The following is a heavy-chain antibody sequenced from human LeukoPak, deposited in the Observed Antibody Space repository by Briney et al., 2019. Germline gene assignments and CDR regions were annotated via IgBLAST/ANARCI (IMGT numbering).Heavy chain of an antibody. V-gene: IGHV4-59*01. Sequence: SETLSLTCTVSGDSISSYYWSWIRQPPGRGLEWIGYIYYSGSSNYNPSLKSRVTISVDTSKNQFSLKLSSVTAADTGVYYWARSYSSSSPYNWFDPWGQGTLVTVSS. CDR2: IYYSGSS. J-gene: IGHJ5*02. CDR3: ARSYSSSSPYNWFDP. CDR1: GDSISSYY. D-gene: IGHD6-13*01.